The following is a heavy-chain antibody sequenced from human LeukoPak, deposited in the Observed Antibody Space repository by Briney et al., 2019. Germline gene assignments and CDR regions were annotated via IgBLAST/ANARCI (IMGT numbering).Heavy chain of an antibody. J-gene: IGHJ6*02. D-gene: IGHD2-15*01. CDR3: AKDRGGSSYYGMDV. V-gene: IGHV3-9*01. Sequence: GGSLRLSCAASGFTFDDYAMHWVRQAPGKGLEWVSGISWNSGSIGYADSVKGRFTISRDNAKNSLYLQMNSLRAEDTALYYCAKDRGGSSYYGMDVWGQGTTVTVSS. CDR1: GFTFDDYA. CDR2: ISWNSGSI.